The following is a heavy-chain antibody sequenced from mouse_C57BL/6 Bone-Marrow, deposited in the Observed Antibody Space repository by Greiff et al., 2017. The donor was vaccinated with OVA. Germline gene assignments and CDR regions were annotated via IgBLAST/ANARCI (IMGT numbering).Heavy chain of an antibody. J-gene: IGHJ3*01. Sequence: EVKVEESGGGLVQPGGSMKLSCAASGFTFSDAWMDWVRQSPEKGLEWVAEIRNKANNHATYYAESVKGRFTISRDDSKSSVYLQMNSLRAEDTGIDYCTRRSHLAWFAYWGQGTLVTVSA. CDR2: IRNKANNHAT. CDR3: TRRSHLAWFAY. V-gene: IGHV6-6*01. CDR1: GFTFSDAW.